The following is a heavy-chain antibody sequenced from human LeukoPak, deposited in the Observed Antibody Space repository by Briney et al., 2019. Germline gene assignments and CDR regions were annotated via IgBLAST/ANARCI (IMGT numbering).Heavy chain of an antibody. CDR2: IDPSDSYT. Sequence: RGESLKISCKGSGYSFTSYWISWVRQMPGKGLEWMGRIDPSDSYTNYSPSFQGHVTISADKSISTAYLQWSSLKASDTAMYYCARQTYSSGWYEDYWGQGTLVTVSS. CDR3: ARQTYSSGWYEDY. D-gene: IGHD6-19*01. V-gene: IGHV5-10-1*01. J-gene: IGHJ4*02. CDR1: GYSFTSYW.